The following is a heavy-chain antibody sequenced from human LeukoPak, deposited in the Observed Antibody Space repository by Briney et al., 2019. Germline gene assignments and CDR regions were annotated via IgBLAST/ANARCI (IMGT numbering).Heavy chain of an antibody. CDR2: INHSGST. CDR3: ARGNYYYYGMDV. Sequence: SETLSLTCAVYGGSFSGYYWSWIRQPPGKGQEWIGEINHSGSTNYNPSLKSRVTISVDTSKNQFSLKLSSVTAADTAVYYCARGNYYYYGMDVWGQGTTVTVSS. CDR1: GGSFSGYY. J-gene: IGHJ6*02. V-gene: IGHV4-34*01.